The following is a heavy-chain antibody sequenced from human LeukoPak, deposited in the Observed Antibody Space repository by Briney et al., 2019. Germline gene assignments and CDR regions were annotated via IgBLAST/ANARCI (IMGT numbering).Heavy chain of an antibody. CDR2: IYYSGST. V-gene: IGHV4-39*01. Sequence: SETLSLTCTVSGGSISSSSYSWGWIRQPPGKGLEWIGSIYYSGSTNYNPSLKSRVTISVDTSKNQFSLKLSSVTAADTAVYYCARHPFTVTSPDAFDIWGQGTMVTVSS. CDR1: GGSISSSSYS. D-gene: IGHD4-17*01. J-gene: IGHJ3*02. CDR3: ARHPFTVTSPDAFDI.